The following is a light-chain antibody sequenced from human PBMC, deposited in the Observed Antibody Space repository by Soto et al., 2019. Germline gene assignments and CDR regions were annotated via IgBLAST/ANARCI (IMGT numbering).Light chain of an antibody. V-gene: IGKV1-5*03. CDR3: QNYNDYPLT. CDR1: QSISTW. J-gene: IGKJ4*01. Sequence: DIQMTQSPSTLSASIGDRVTITCRASQSISTWLAWYQQKPGQAPKVLIYKASNLETGVPSRFSGSGSGTEFTLTINSLQPDDFAAYYCQNYNDYPLTFGGGTKVEIK. CDR2: KAS.